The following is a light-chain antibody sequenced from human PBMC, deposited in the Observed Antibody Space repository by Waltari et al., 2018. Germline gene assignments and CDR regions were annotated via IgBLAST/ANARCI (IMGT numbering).Light chain of an antibody. CDR2: GAS. Sequence: NVLTQSPGTLSLSPGERATLSCRASQSVSNNYLAWYQHQPGQAPRLLIYGASSRATGIPDRFSGSESGTDFTLTISRLEPEDSAVYFCHLYGSARTFGGGTKVEIK. CDR1: QSVSNNY. V-gene: IGKV3-20*01. CDR3: HLYGSART. J-gene: IGKJ4*01.